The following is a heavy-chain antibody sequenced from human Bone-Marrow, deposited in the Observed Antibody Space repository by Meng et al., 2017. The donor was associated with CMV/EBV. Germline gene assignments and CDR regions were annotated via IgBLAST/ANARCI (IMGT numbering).Heavy chain of an antibody. Sequence: ASVKVSCKASGYTFTNYGISWVRQAPGQGLEWMGWISAHNGNTRYTQKFQGRVTMTTDTSTKTAYMELRSLRSDDTAVYFCARGGAFTVTTHVDYWGQGTLVTVSS. CDR1: GYTFTNYG. CDR3: ARGGAFTVTTHVDY. V-gene: IGHV1-18*01. CDR2: ISAHNGNT. J-gene: IGHJ4*02. D-gene: IGHD1-1*01.